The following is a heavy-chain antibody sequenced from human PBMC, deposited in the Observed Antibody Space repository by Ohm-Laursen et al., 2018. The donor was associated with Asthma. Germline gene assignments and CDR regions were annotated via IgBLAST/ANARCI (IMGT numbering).Heavy chain of an antibody. D-gene: IGHD3-3*01. Sequence: SLRLSCAASGYTFSRYSIHWVRQAPGKGLEWVSYISSSSSTIYYADSVKGRFTISRDNAKNSLYLQMNSLRPDDTAVYYCARDVMEWYLPAFDFWGQGTLVTVSS. CDR3: ARDVMEWYLPAFDF. V-gene: IGHV3-48*01. CDR1: GYTFSRYS. CDR2: ISSSSSTI. J-gene: IGHJ4*02.